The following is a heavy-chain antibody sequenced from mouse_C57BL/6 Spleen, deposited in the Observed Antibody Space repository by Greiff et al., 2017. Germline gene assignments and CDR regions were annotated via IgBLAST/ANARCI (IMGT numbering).Heavy chain of an antibody. CDR2: IHPNSGST. CDR3: ARPDGYYPFAY. J-gene: IGHJ3*01. D-gene: IGHD2-3*01. CDR1: GYTFTSYW. V-gene: IGHV1-64*01. Sequence: QVQLQQPGAELVKPGASVKLSCKASGYTFTSYWMHWVKQRPGQGLEWIGMIHPNSGSTNYNEKFKSKAKLTVDKSSSTAYMQLSSLTSEDSAVYYCARPDGYYPFAYWGQGTLVTVSA.